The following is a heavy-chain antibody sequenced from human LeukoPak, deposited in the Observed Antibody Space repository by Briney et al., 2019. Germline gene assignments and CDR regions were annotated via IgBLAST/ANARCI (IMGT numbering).Heavy chain of an antibody. J-gene: IGHJ4*02. CDR1: GFSVSSNY. D-gene: IGHD3-22*01. CDR2: IYSGGTT. Sequence: GGSLRLSCAASGFSVSSNYVSWVRQAPGKGLEWVSVIYSGGTTYYADSIKGRFTVSRDNSKNTLYLQMNSLRAEDTAVYYCAGRYDSSGYPLHWGQGTLVTVSS. V-gene: IGHV3-53*01. CDR3: AGRYDSSGYPLH.